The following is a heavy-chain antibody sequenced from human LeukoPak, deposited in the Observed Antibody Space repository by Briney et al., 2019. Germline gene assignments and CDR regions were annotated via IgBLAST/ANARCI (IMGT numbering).Heavy chain of an antibody. CDR2: IYYSGST. J-gene: IGHJ4*02. D-gene: IGHD3-10*01. Sequence: SETLSLTCTVSGDSISGHYWSWIRQPPGTGLEWIGYIYYSGSTDYNPSLRSRVTISVDTSKNQFSLKLSSVTAADTVVYYCARTYHYGSGSYFLFDFWGQGTLVTVSS. CDR1: GDSISGHY. CDR3: ARTYHYGSGSYFLFDF. V-gene: IGHV4-59*11.